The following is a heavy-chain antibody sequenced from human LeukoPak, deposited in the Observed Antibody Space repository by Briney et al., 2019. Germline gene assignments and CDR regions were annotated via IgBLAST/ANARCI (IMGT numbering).Heavy chain of an antibody. Sequence: SETLSLTCAVYGGSFSGYYWSWIRQPPGKGLEWIGEINHSGSTNYNPSLKNRVTISVDTSKNQFSLKLSSVTAADTAVYYCARGGIANNWFDPWGQGTLVTVSS. J-gene: IGHJ5*02. D-gene: IGHD6-13*01. CDR2: INHSGST. CDR3: ARGGIANNWFDP. V-gene: IGHV4-34*01. CDR1: GGSFSGYY.